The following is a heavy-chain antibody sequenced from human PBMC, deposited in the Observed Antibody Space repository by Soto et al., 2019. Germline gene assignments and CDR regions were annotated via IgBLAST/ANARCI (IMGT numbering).Heavy chain of an antibody. V-gene: IGHV3-23*01. Sequence: EVQVLESGGGLVQPGGSLRLSCAASGFTFNNYAVTWVRQAPGKGLEWVSTISGSGGSTYYADSVKDRFTISRDNSKNTLYLQMNSVRAEDTAVYYCAKDQGSSWYEIDYWGQGTRVIVSS. CDR2: ISGSGGST. D-gene: IGHD6-13*01. CDR3: AKDQGSSWYEIDY. J-gene: IGHJ4*02. CDR1: GFTFNNYA.